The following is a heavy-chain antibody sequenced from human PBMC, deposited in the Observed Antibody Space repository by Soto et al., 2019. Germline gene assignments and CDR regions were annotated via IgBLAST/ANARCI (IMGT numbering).Heavy chain of an antibody. J-gene: IGHJ4*02. Sequence: EVQLVESGGGLVQPGGSLKLSCAASGFTFSGSAMHWVRQASGKGLEWVGRIRSKANSYATAYAASVKGRFTISRDDSKNTAYLQMNSLKTEDTAVYYCTRFYGDSNSYYFDYWGQGTLVTVSS. CDR3: TRFYGDSNSYYFDY. V-gene: IGHV3-73*02. CDR2: IRSKANSYAT. D-gene: IGHD4-17*01. CDR1: GFTFSGSA.